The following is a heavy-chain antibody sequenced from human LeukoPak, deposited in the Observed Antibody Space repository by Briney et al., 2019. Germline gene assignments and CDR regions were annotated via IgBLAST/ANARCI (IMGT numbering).Heavy chain of an antibody. V-gene: IGHV4-59*08. D-gene: IGHD2-15*01. CDR3: ARHVPGWTGGSCYSFWFDP. J-gene: IGHJ5*02. Sequence: SETLSLTCTVSGGSISSYYWSWIQQPPGKGLEWIGYIYYSGSTNYNPSLKSRVTISVDTSKNQFSLKLSSVTAADTAVYYRARHVPGWTGGSCYSFWFDPWGQGTLVTVSS. CDR2: IYYSGST. CDR1: GGSISSYY.